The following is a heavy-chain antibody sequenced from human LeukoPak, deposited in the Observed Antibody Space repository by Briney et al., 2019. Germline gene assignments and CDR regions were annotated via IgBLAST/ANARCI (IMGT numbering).Heavy chain of an antibody. CDR1: GFTFSSYG. J-gene: IGHJ4*02. D-gene: IGHD3-10*01. Sequence: GRSLRLSCAASGFTFSSYGMHWVRQAPGKGLEWVAVIWYDGSNKYYADSVKGRFTISRDNSKNTLYLQMNSLRAEDTAVYYCAKRDITMVRGVPGSFDYWGQGTLVTVSS. CDR3: AKRDITMVRGVPGSFDY. V-gene: IGHV3-33*06. CDR2: IWYDGSNK.